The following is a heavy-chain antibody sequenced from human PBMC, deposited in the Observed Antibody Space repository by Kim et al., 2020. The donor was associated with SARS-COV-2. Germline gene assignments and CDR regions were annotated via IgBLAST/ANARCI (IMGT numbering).Heavy chain of an antibody. CDR3: ARDGGYCCSNSCYGYYYFGMDV. Sequence: GGSLRLSCAASGFTFSSYEMNWVRQAPGKGLEWVSYISSSGSTIYYADSVKGRFTISRDNAKNSLYLQMNSLRAEDTAVYYCARDGGYCCSNSCYGYYYFGMDVWGQGTTVTVSS. D-gene: IGHD2-2*01. V-gene: IGHV3-48*03. J-gene: IGHJ6*02. CDR1: GFTFSSYE. CDR2: ISSSGSTI.